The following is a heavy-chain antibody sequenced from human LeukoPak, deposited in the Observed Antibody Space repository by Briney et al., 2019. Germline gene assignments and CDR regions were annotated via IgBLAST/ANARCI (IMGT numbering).Heavy chain of an antibody. D-gene: IGHD5-12*01. J-gene: IGHJ3*02. CDR2: IIPIFGTA. Sequence: SVTVSCTASGGTFSSYAISWVRQAPGQGLEWMGGIIPIFGTANYAQKFQGRVTITADESTSTAYMELSSLRSEDTAVYYCARGEVDSGYDFGAFDIWGQGTMVTVSS. V-gene: IGHV1-69*13. CDR3: ARGEVDSGYDFGAFDI. CDR1: GGTFSSYA.